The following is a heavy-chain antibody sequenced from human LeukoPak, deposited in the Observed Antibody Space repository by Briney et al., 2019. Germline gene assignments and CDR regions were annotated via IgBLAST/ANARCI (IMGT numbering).Heavy chain of an antibody. Sequence: ASVKVSCKASGYTFTGYYMHWVRRAPGQGLEWMGWINPNSGGTNYAQKFQGRVTMTRDTSISTAYMELSRLRSDDTAVYYCARDYGDYTPTDAFDIWGQGTMVTVSS. J-gene: IGHJ3*02. D-gene: IGHD4-17*01. CDR3: ARDYGDYTPTDAFDI. V-gene: IGHV1-2*02. CDR1: GYTFTGYY. CDR2: INPNSGGT.